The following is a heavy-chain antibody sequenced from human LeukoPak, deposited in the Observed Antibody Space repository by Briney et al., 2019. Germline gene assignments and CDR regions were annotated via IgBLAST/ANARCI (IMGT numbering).Heavy chain of an antibody. V-gene: IGHV3-13*04. J-gene: IGHJ3*02. D-gene: IGHD6-13*01. Sequence: GGSLRLSCAASGFTFSSYDMHWVRQATGKGLEWVSAIGTAGDTYYPGSVKGRFTISRENAKNSLYLQTNSLRAGDTAVYYCARGIAAAGFDAFDIWGQGTMVTVSS. CDR1: GFTFSSYD. CDR2: IGTAGDT. CDR3: ARGIAAAGFDAFDI.